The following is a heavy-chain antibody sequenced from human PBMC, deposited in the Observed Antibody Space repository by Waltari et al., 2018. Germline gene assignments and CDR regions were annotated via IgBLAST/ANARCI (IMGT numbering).Heavy chain of an antibody. V-gene: IGHV3-7*01. CDR2: INYDGSQK. CDR1: GFPFSRYW. CDR3: AKSRGFEY. Sequence: EVQLVESGGGLVQPGGSLRPSCGASGFPFSRYWMSWVRQTPGKGLEWVANINYDGSQKYYADSVKGRFTISRDNAKNSLYLQMNSLRVEDTAVYYCAKSRGFEYWGQGTLITVSS. J-gene: IGHJ4*02. D-gene: IGHD2-2*01.